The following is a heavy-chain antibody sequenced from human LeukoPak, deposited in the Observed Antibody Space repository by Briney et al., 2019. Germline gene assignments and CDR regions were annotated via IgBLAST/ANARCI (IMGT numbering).Heavy chain of an antibody. D-gene: IGHD3-9*01. CDR1: GGSISSYY. CDR2: LSKSGNT. Sequence: ASETLSLTCTVSGGSISSYYWSWIRLPPGKGLEWIGYLSKSGNTNYSPSLKSRVTIFGDTSKNQFFLKLSSVTAADTAVYYCARARYVNSFYAFDIWGQGTLVTVSS. V-gene: IGHV4-59*01. CDR3: ARARYVNSFYAFDI. J-gene: IGHJ3*02.